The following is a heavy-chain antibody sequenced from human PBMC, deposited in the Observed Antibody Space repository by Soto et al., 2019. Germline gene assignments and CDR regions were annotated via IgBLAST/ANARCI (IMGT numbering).Heavy chain of an antibody. J-gene: IGHJ6*02. CDR1: GGSISNYY. Sequence: TLSLTCTVSGGSISNYYWSWIRQPPGKGLEWIGYIYDSGSTNYNPSLKSRVTISVDTSENQFSLKLSSVTAADTAVYYCARGGYRAYGMDVWGQGTTVTVSS. CDR2: IYDSGST. CDR3: ARGGYRAYGMDV. D-gene: IGHD5-12*01. V-gene: IGHV4-59*01.